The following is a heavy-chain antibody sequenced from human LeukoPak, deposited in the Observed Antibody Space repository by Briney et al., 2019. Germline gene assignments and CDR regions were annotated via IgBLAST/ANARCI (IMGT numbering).Heavy chain of an antibody. CDR1: GYSISSGYY. CDR2: IYHSGST. V-gene: IGHV4-38-2*01. Sequence: SETLSLTCAVSGYSISSGYYWGWIRQPPGKGLEWIGSIYHSGSTYYNPSLKSRVTISVDTSKNQFSLKLSSVTAADTAVYYCAPLRGEGEIDYWGQGTLVTVSS. J-gene: IGHJ4*02. D-gene: IGHD3-16*01. CDR3: APLRGEGEIDY.